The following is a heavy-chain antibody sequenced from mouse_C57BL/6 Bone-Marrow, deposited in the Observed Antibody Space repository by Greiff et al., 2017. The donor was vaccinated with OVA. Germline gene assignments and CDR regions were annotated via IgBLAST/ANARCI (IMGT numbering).Heavy chain of an antibody. V-gene: IGHV5-9*01. D-gene: IGHD2-5*01. CDR1: GFTFSSYT. CDR3: ASYSNYDYYAMDY. J-gene: IGHJ4*01. Sequence: EVQVVESGGGLVKPGGSLKLSCAASGFTFSSYTMSWVRQTPEKRLEWVATISGGGGNTYYPDSVKGRFTISRDNAKNTLYLQMSSLRSEDTALYYCASYSNYDYYAMDYWGQGTSVTVSS. CDR2: ISGGGGNT.